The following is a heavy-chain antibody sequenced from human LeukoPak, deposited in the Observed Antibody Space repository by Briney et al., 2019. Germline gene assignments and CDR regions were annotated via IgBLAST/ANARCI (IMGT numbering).Heavy chain of an antibody. V-gene: IGHV4-39*01. D-gene: IGHD6-19*01. Sequence: SETLSLTCTVSGGPISSSSYYWGWIRQTPGKGLEWIGSIYYSGSTYYNPSLEGRVTISADTSRNKFSLNLRSVTAADTAVYYCASYNSGGYDVSDYWGQGTLVTVSS. CDR1: GGPISSSSYY. CDR2: IYYSGST. J-gene: IGHJ4*02. CDR3: ASYNSGGYDVSDY.